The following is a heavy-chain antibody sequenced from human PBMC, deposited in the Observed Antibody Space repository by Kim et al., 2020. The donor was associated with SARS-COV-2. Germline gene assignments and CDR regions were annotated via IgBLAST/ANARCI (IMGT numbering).Heavy chain of an antibody. Sequence: GGSLRLSCAASGFTFSSYSMNWVRQAPGKGLEWVSSISSSSSYIYYADSVKGRFTISRDNAKNSLYLQMNSLRAEDTAVYYCARVGGGITMVRGVIRGYFDYWGQGTLVTVSS. J-gene: IGHJ4*02. V-gene: IGHV3-21*01. CDR3: ARVGGGITMVRGVIRGYFDY. D-gene: IGHD3-10*01. CDR2: ISSSSSYI. CDR1: GFTFSSYS.